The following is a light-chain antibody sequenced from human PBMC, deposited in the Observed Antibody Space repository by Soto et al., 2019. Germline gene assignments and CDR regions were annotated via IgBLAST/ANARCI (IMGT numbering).Light chain of an antibody. CDR1: QSVSSIY. J-gene: IGKJ2*01. Sequence: EIVLTQSPGTLSVSPGERATLSCRASQSVSSIYLAWYQQKPGQAPRLLIFGASSRATGIPDRFSGSGSGKDFTLTISRLEPEDFAVYSCQQYGSSPYTFGQGNKLEVK. CDR3: QQYGSSPYT. V-gene: IGKV3-20*01. CDR2: GAS.